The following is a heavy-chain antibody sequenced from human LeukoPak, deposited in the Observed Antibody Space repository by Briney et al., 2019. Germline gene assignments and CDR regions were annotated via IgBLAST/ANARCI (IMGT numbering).Heavy chain of an antibody. V-gene: IGHV4-34*01. CDR1: GGSIRSYY. CDR2: INHSGST. D-gene: IGHD3-22*01. J-gene: IGHJ4*02. Sequence: SETLSLTCTVSGGSIRSYYWSWIRQPPGKGLEWIGEINHSGSTNYNPSLKSRVTISVDTSKNQFSLKLSSVTAADTAVYYCARGRTYYDSSGYYYPRTSSFDYWGQGTLVTVSS. CDR3: ARGRTYYDSSGYYYPRTSSFDY.